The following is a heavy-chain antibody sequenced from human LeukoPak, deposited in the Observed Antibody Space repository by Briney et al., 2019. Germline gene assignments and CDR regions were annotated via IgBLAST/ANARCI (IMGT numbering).Heavy chain of an antibody. CDR3: ARNTAGSFDY. CDR1: GGSISSNY. D-gene: IGHD2-8*02. J-gene: IGHJ4*02. Sequence: ASETLSLTCSVSGGSISSNYWSWIRQPPGKGLEWIGYIYYSGSTYYNPSLKSRVTISVDTSKNLFSLKLSSVTAADTAVYYCARNTAGSFDYWGQGTLVTVSS. CDR2: IYYSGST. V-gene: IGHV4-59*12.